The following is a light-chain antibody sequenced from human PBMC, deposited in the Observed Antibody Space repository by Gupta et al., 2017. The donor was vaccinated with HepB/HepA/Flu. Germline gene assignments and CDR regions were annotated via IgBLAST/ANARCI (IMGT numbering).Light chain of an antibody. CDR1: QSLLHTDGHHY. CDR2: LAS. Sequence: DLVMTQSPLSLPVTPGEPASISCRSSQSLLHTDGHHYLDWYVQKPGQSPQLLIYLASNRASGVPDRFSGGGSGTDSTLRISRMEAEDVGVYYCMQMRLRWTFGRGTKVDIK. V-gene: IGKV2-28*01. J-gene: IGKJ1*01. CDR3: MQMRLRWT.